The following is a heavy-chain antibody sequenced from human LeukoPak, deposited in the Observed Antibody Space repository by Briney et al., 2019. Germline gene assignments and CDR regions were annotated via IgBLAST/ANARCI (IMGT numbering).Heavy chain of an antibody. Sequence: PSETLSLTCTVSGGSISNYYWSWIRQTPGKGLEWIGYIKNSGNSKYNTPPESRITIAVDTSKNQFSLKVSSVTAADTAVYYCARYFSGKTLDYWGQGMLVTVSS. CDR3: ARYFSGKTLDY. V-gene: IGHV4-59*01. CDR2: IKNSGNS. J-gene: IGHJ4*02. D-gene: IGHD1-1*01. CDR1: GGSISNYY.